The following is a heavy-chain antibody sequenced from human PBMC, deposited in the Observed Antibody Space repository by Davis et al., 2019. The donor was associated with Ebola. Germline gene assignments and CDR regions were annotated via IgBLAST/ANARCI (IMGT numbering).Heavy chain of an antibody. CDR3: AASVWPHTLAH. Sequence: GESLKISCAASRFSISASYMTWVRQGPGKGLEWVADMSPDGSATFYVDSVKGRFTISRDNTRNTLYVQMNSLGADDTALYYCAASVWPHTLAHWGQGTPVTVSS. CDR2: MSPDGSAT. CDR1: RFSISASY. D-gene: IGHD6-19*01. J-gene: IGHJ4*02. V-gene: IGHV3-7*01.